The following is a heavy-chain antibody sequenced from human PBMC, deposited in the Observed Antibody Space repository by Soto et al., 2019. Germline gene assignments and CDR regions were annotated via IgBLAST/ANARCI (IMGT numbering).Heavy chain of an antibody. V-gene: IGHV3-30-3*01. CDR2: ISYDGSNK. CDR3: ERDFDRWRGVTDY. CDR1: GFTFSSYA. J-gene: IGHJ4*02. Sequence: GGSLRLSCAASGFTFSSYAMHWVRQAPGKGLEWVAVISYDGSNKYYADSVKGRFTISRDNSKNTLYLQMNSLRAEDTAVYYCERDFDRWRGVTDYWGQGTLVTVSS. D-gene: IGHD3-10*01.